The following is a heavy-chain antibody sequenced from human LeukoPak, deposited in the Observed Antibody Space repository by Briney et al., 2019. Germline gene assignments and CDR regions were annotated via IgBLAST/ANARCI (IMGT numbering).Heavy chain of an antibody. D-gene: IGHD2-15*01. Sequence: GGSLRLSCAASGFTFSSYAMHWVRQAPGKGLEWVAVISYDGSNKYYADSVKGRFTISRDNSKNTLYLQMNSLRAEDTAVYYCAKDQDIVVVVAASNYYYYGMDVWGQGTTVTVSS. CDR3: AKDQDIVVVVAASNYYYYGMDV. V-gene: IGHV3-30-3*01. CDR2: ISYDGSNK. J-gene: IGHJ6*02. CDR1: GFTFSSYA.